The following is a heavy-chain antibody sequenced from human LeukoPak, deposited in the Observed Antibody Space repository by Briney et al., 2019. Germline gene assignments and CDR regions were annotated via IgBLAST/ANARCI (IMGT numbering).Heavy chain of an antibody. CDR1: GFMFSNSD. V-gene: IGHV3-23*01. Sequence: GGSLRLSCAASGFMFSNSDMGWVRQAPGRGLEWVSTISRTGFSTFYADSVKGRFTISRDNSQNSLYLQMNSLRAEDTAIYYCARSDYYDGTVNYYVFESWGQGTLVTLSS. J-gene: IGHJ5*01. CDR3: ARSDYYDGTVNYYVFES. D-gene: IGHD3-22*01. CDR2: ISRTGFST.